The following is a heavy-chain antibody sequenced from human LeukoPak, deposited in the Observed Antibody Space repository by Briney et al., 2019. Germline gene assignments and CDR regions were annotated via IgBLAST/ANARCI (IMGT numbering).Heavy chain of an antibody. CDR2: ISASGGNT. CDR1: GFTFSSYA. V-gene: IGHV3-23*01. J-gene: IGHJ6*03. Sequence: HAGGSLRLSCAASGFTFSSYAMHWVRQAPGKGLEWVSAISASGGNTYYADSMKGRFTISRDNSKNTLYLQMSSLRAEDTAVYYCAKGTYCSGANCYPSVYYYYYMDVWGKGTTVTVSS. D-gene: IGHD2-15*01. CDR3: AKGTYCSGANCYPSVYYYYYMDV.